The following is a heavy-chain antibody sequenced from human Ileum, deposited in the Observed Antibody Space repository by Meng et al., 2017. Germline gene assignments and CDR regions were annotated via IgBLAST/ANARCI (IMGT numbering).Heavy chain of an antibody. CDR3: ARGAVVATTYYFDS. CDR2: IIPIFATP. CDR1: GGTVNTFA. D-gene: IGHD2-15*01. J-gene: IGHJ4*02. Sequence: QVQLVESGAEVKKPGVSVKASCKVSGGTVNTFAISWVRQAPGQGLEWMGGIIPIFATPNYAQKFQDRVTITADASTSTPYMELNGLRSEDTALYYCARGAVVATTYYFDSWGQGTLVTVSS. V-gene: IGHV1-69*01.